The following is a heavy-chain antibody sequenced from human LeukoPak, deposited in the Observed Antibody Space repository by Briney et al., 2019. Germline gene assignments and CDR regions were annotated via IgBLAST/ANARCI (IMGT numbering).Heavy chain of an antibody. CDR3: AREYCSSTSCPKGGAFDI. V-gene: IGHV3-53*01. Sequence: PGGSLRLSCAASGFTVSSNYMSWVRQAPGKGLEWVSVIYSGGSTYYADSVKGRFTISRDNSKNTLYLQMNSLRAEDTAVYYCAREYCSSTSCPKGGAFDIWGQGTMVTVSS. D-gene: IGHD2-2*01. J-gene: IGHJ3*02. CDR2: IYSGGST. CDR1: GFTVSSNY.